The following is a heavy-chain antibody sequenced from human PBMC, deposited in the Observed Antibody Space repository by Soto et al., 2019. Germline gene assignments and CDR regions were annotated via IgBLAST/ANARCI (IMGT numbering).Heavy chain of an antibody. CDR2: TYYRSNWYT. CDR3: ARLIGNSWLDS. D-gene: IGHD2-8*01. J-gene: IGHJ5*01. CDR1: GDSVSTNSAT. Sequence: SQTLSLTCAISGDSVSTNSATWDCIRQSPSRGLEWLGRTYYRSNWYTDYAVSVKGRITISPDTSNNQLSLQLNSVTPGDTAVYYCARLIGNSWLDSWGQGTLVTVSS. V-gene: IGHV6-1*01.